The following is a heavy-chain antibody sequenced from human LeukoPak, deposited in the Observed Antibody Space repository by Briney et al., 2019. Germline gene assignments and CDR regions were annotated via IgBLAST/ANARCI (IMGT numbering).Heavy chain of an antibody. CDR3: AREAPLLDRNYYGMDV. CDR2: IYTSGST. CDR1: GGSISSGSYY. V-gene: IGHV4-61*02. J-gene: IGHJ6*02. Sequence: SETLSLTCTVSGGSISSGSYYWSWIRQPAGKGLEWIGRIYTSGSTNCNPSLKSRVTISVDTSKNQSSLKLSSVTAADTAVYYCAREAPLLDRNYYGMDVWGQGTTVTVSS. D-gene: IGHD3/OR15-3a*01.